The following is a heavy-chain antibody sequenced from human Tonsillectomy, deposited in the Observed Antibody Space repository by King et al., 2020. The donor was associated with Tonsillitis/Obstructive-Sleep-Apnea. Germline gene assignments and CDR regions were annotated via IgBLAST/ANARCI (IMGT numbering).Heavy chain of an antibody. Sequence: LQLQESGPGLVKPSETLSLTCTVSGGSISSSSYYWGWIRQPPGKGLEWIGSIYYSGSTYYNPSLKSRVTISVDTSKNQFSLKLSSVTAADTAVYYCARKEVPVVSVIDYWGQGTLVTVSS. CDR3: ARKEVPVVSVIDY. J-gene: IGHJ4*02. D-gene: IGHD2-21*01. CDR1: GGSISSSSYY. CDR2: IYYSGST. V-gene: IGHV4-39*01.